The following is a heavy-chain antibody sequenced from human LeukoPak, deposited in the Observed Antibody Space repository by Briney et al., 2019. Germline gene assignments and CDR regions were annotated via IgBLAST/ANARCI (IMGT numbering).Heavy chain of an antibody. V-gene: IGHV1-46*01. CDR2: INPSGGST. Sequence: GASVKVSCKASGYTFTSYGISWVRQAPGQGLEWMGIINPSGGSTSYAQKFQGRVTMTRDTSTSTVYMVLSSLRSEDTAVYYCARTAGRTFDYWGQGTLVTVSS. CDR1: GYTFTSYG. J-gene: IGHJ4*02. CDR3: ARTAGRTFDY. D-gene: IGHD6-6*01.